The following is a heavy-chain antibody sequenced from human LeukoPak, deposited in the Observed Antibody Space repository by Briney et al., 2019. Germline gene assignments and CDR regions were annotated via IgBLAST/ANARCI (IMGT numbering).Heavy chain of an antibody. CDR2: IIPIFGTA. D-gene: IGHD3-10*01. Sequence: SVKVSCKASGGTFSSYAINWVRQAPGQGLEWMGGIIPIFGTANYAQKFQGRVTITADESTSTGYMELSSLRSVDTAVYYCARVRGAGPNRYFYGMDAWGQGTTVTVSS. V-gene: IGHV1-69*13. J-gene: IGHJ6*02. CDR1: GGTFSSYA. CDR3: ARVRGAGPNRYFYGMDA.